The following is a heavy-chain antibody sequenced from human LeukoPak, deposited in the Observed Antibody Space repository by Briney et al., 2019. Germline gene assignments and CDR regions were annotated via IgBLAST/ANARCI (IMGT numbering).Heavy chain of an antibody. D-gene: IGHD6-19*01. CDR3: TRELAVAGTWFDP. J-gene: IGHJ5*02. V-gene: IGHV3-74*01. CDR1: GFIFSSYW. CDR2: IQSDGSTT. Sequence: QPGGSLRLSCAASGFIFSSYWMHWVRQAPGKGLVWVSRIQSDGSTTNYAASVKGRFTISRDNAKNTLYLQMNSLRAEDTAVYYCTRELAVAGTWFDPWGQGTLVTVSS.